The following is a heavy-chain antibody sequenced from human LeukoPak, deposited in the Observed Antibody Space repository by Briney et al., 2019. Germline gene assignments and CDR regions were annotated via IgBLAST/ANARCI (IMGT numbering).Heavy chain of an antibody. D-gene: IGHD3-9*01. V-gene: IGHV1-69*01. CDR3: AKKKEDILTGYQGYYYYGRDV. Sequence: SVKVSCKASGGTFSSYAVSWVRQAPGQGLEWMGGIIPIFGTANYAQKFQGRVTTTADESTSTAYMELSSLRSEDTAVYYCAKKKEDILTGYQGYYYYGRDVWGKGTTVTVSS. J-gene: IGHJ6*04. CDR1: GGTFSSYA. CDR2: IIPIFGTA.